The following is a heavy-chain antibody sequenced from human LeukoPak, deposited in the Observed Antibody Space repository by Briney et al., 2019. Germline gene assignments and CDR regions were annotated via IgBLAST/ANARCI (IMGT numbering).Heavy chain of an antibody. CDR1: GYIFTDYW. J-gene: IGHJ3*02. Sequence: GESLKISCQGSGYIFTDYWIGWVRQMPGKGLDWMAIIYCDGSKITYSPSFQSQVTISADKSISTAYLQWSRLKASDTGMYYCAGYCGGNPAGAFDIWGQGKMVTVSS. D-gene: IGHD4-23*01. V-gene: IGHV5-51*01. CDR3: AGYCGGNPAGAFDI. CDR2: IYCDGSKI.